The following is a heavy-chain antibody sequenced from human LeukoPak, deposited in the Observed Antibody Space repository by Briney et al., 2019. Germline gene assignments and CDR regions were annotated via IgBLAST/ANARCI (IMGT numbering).Heavy chain of an antibody. V-gene: IGHV4-34*01. Sequence: SETLSLTCAVYGGSFSGYYWSWIRQPPGKGLEWIGEINHSGSTNYNPSLKSRVTISVDTSKNQFSLKLSSVTAADTAVYYCAREGASPGIAAAGLFDYWGQGTLVTVSS. J-gene: IGHJ4*02. CDR1: GGSFSGYY. CDR3: AREGASPGIAAAGLFDY. D-gene: IGHD6-13*01. CDR2: INHSGST.